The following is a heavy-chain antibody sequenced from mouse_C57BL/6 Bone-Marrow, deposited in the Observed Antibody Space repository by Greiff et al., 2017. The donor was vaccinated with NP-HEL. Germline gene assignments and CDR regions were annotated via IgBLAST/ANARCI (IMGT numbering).Heavy chain of an antibody. CDR3: AIYCGNSEFSY. CDR1: GYAFSSSW. J-gene: IGHJ2*01. D-gene: IGHD2-1*01. CDR2: IYPGDGDT. Sequence: VQLQQSGPELVKPGASVKISCKASGYAFSSSWMNWVKQRPGKGLEWIGRIYPGDGDTNYNGKFKGKATLTADKSSSTAYMQLSSLTSEDSAVYFCAIYCGNSEFSYWGQGTTLTVSA. V-gene: IGHV1-82*01.